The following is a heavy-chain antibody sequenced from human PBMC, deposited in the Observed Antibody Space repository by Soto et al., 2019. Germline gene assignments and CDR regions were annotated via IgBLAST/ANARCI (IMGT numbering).Heavy chain of an antibody. CDR2: INHSGST. CDR3: ARTSRFEY. V-gene: IGHV4-34*01. D-gene: IGHD6-6*01. CDR1: GGSFSAYY. Sequence: QVLLQQWGAGLLKPSETLSLTCAVYGGSFSAYYWSWIRQPPGKGLEWIGEINHSGSTNYNPSLKSRVTISVDTSKNPFSLKLSSVTAADTAVYYCARTSRFEYWGQGTLVTVSS. J-gene: IGHJ4*02.